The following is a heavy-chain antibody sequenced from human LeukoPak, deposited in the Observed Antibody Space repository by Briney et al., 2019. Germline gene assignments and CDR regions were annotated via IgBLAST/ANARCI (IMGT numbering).Heavy chain of an antibody. D-gene: IGHD3-22*01. CDR2: IGTSTSYI. CDR3: ARSITMIVDWFDP. J-gene: IGHJ5*02. Sequence: GGSLRLSCAASGFTFSTYIMNWVRQTPGKGLEWVSSIGTSTSYIYYADSVKGRFTISRDSAKNSLYLQMNSLRAEDTAVYFCARSITMIVDWFDPWGQGTLVTVSS. V-gene: IGHV3-21*01. CDR1: GFTFSTYI.